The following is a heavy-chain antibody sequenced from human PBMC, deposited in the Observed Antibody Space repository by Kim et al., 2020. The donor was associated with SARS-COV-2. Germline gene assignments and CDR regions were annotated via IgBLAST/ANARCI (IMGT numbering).Heavy chain of an antibody. V-gene: IGHV4-59*09. CDR3: ARGFDL. J-gene: IGHJ2*01. CDR2: IYYSGGT. Sequence: IYYSGGTHYNPSLKSRVTISVDTSKNQSSLKLSSVTAADTAVYYCARGFDLWGRGTLVTVSS.